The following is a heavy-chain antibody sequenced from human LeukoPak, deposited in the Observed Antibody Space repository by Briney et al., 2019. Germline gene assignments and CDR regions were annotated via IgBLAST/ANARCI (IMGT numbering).Heavy chain of an antibody. CDR1: GFTFSSYS. Sequence: GGSLRLSCAASGFTFSSYSINWVRQAPGKGLEWISYISGSSRAIYYADSVKGRFTISRDNAKNTLYLQMNSLRAEDTAVYYCARLLYYYDSSGYYLDAFDIWGQGTMVTVSS. V-gene: IGHV3-48*04. CDR3: ARLLYYYDSSGYYLDAFDI. CDR2: ISGSSRAI. D-gene: IGHD3-22*01. J-gene: IGHJ3*02.